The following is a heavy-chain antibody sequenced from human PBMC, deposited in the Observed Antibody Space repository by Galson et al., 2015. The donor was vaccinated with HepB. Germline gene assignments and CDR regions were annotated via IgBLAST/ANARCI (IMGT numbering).Heavy chain of an antibody. J-gene: IGHJ4*02. CDR3: STEGDTNTWYRY. CDR1: GFTVSSKY. Sequence: SLRLSCAASGFTVSSKYMSWVRQAPGKGLEWVSVVYYGGATDYADSVKGRSTLSRDFSKNTLSLQMNSPRPEDTAMYYCSTEGDTNTWYRYWGQGTLVTVSS. CDR2: VYYGGAT. V-gene: IGHV3-66*01. D-gene: IGHD1-26*01.